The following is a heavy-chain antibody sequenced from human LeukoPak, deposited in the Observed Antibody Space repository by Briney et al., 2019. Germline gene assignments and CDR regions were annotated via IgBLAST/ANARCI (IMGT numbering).Heavy chain of an antibody. CDR1: GFTFITYW. CDR2: IKEDGSEK. J-gene: IGHJ4*02. V-gene: IGHV3-7*03. D-gene: IGHD5-18*01. Sequence: GGSLRLSCTASGFTFITYWMNWVRQAPGKGLEWVAKIKEDGSEKYYVDSVKGRFTISRDNSKNTLYLQMNSLRAEDTAVYYCAKAYSYDYFDYWGQGTLVTVSS. CDR3: AKAYSYDYFDY.